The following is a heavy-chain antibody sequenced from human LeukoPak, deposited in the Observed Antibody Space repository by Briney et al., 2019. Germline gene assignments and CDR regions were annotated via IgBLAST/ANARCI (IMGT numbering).Heavy chain of an antibody. D-gene: IGHD6-19*01. CDR3: ARADGAVAAYYGMDV. CDR1: GGAIRSHH. CDR2: IDYSGST. V-gene: IGHV4-59*11. Sequence: PSETLSLTCTVSGGAIRSHHWGWIRQPPGKGLEWIGYIDYSGSTKYNPSLRSRVTISLDTSKNQFSLKLSSVTAADTALYYCARADGAVAAYYGMDVWGQGTTVTVSS. J-gene: IGHJ6*02.